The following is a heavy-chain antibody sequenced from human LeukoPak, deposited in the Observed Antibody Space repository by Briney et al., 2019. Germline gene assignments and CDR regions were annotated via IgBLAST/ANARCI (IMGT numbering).Heavy chain of an antibody. Sequence: GGSLRLSCAASGFTFSSDAMHWVRQAPGKGLEWVAFIRYDGSNKYYADSVKGRFTISRDNSKNTLYLQMNSLRAEDTAVYYCAKDWYYYDSSGYRFDYWGQGTLVTVSS. CDR3: AKDWYYYDSSGYRFDY. V-gene: IGHV3-30*02. D-gene: IGHD3-22*01. CDR2: IRYDGSNK. J-gene: IGHJ4*02. CDR1: GFTFSSDA.